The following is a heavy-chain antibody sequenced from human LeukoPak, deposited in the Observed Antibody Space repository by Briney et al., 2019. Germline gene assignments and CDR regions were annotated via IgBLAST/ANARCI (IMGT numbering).Heavy chain of an antibody. J-gene: IGHJ4*02. CDR2: ISYDGSNK. CDR1: GFTFSTYG. V-gene: IGHV3-30*18. CDR3: AKDPYFDY. Sequence: GGSLRLSCAASGFTFSTYGMHWVRQAPGKGLEWVAVISYDGSNKYYADSVKGRFTIFRDNSKNTLYLQMNSLRAEDTAVYYCAKDPYFDYWGQGTLVTVSS.